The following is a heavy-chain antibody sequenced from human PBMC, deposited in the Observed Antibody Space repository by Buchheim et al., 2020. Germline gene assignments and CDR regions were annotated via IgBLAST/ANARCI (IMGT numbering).Heavy chain of an antibody. J-gene: IGHJ6*02. CDR1: GFTFSSYG. CDR2: ISYDGSNK. V-gene: IGHV3-30*03. CDR3: ARGKDSSSWFEYYYYGMDV. D-gene: IGHD6-13*01. Sequence: QVQLVESGGGVVQPGRSLRLSCAASGFTFSSYGMHWVRQAPGKGLEWVAVISYDGSNKYYADSVKGRFTISRDNAKNSLYLQMNSLRAEDTAVYYCARGKDSSSWFEYYYYGMDVWGQGTT.